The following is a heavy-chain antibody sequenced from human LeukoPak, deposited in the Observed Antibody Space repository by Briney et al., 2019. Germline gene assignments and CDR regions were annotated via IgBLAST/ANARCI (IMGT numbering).Heavy chain of an antibody. Sequence: SETLSLTCTVSGGSISSYYWSWIRQPPGKGLEWIGYIYYSGSTNYNPSLKSRVTISVDTSKNQFSLKLSSVTAADTAVYYCARYYGSESYYFGPPYGMDVWGQGTTVTVSS. CDR1: GGSISSYY. J-gene: IGHJ6*02. V-gene: IGHV4-59*01. CDR2: IYYSGST. CDR3: ARYYGSESYYFGPPYGMDV. D-gene: IGHD3-10*01.